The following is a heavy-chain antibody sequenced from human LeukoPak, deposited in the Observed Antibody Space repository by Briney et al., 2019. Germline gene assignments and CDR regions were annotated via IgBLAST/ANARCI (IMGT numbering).Heavy chain of an antibody. CDR1: GFTFSDAW. V-gene: IGHV3-15*01. CDR3: AWGGDYFDF. CDR2: IKSKANGETT. Sequence: AGSLRLSCSASGFTFSDAWMGWVRQAPGKGLEWVGRIKSKANGETTHFAAPVKGRFTISRDDSKNTLYLQMNGLKTEDTAVYYSAWGGDYFDFWGRGTLVTVSS. D-gene: IGHD3-16*01. J-gene: IGHJ4*02.